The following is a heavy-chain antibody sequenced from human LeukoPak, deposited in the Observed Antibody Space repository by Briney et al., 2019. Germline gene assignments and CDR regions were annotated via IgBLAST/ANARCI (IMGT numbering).Heavy chain of an antibody. J-gene: IGHJ6*04. CDR3: AKYGEYCSSTSCRPYYYYGMDV. CDR2: ISGSGGST. Sequence: GGSLRLSCAASGFTFSSYAMSWVRQAPGKGLEWVSAISGSGGSTYYAGSVKGRFTISRDNSKNTLYLQMNSLRAEDTAVYYCAKYGEYCSSTSCRPYYYYGMDVWGKGTTVTVSS. D-gene: IGHD2-2*01. CDR1: GFTFSSYA. V-gene: IGHV3-23*01.